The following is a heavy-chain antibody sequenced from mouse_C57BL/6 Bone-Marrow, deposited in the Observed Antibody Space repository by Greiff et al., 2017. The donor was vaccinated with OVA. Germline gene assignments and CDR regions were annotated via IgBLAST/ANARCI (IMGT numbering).Heavy chain of an antibody. D-gene: IGHD1-1*01. J-gene: IGHJ2*01. V-gene: IGHV1-15*01. CDR3: TRNHYGFFDD. Sequence: VQLHPSGAELVRPGASVTLSCKASGYTFTDYEMHWVKQTPVHGLDWIGAIDPETGGTAYNQKFKGKAILTEAKSSSTAYMELRSLTSNDSAVYYCTRNHYGFFDDWGQGTTLTVSS. CDR2: IDPETGGT. CDR1: GYTFTDYE.